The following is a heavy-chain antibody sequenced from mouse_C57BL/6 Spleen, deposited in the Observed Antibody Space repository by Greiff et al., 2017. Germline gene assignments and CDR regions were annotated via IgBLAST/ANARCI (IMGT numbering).Heavy chain of an antibody. CDR1: GYAFTNYL. J-gene: IGHJ4*01. CDR3: ALSTMVYYYAMDY. CDR2: INPGSGGT. V-gene: IGHV1-54*01. Sequence: QVQLQQSGAELVRPGTSVKVSCKASGYAFTNYLIEWVKQRPGQGLEWIGVINPGSGGTNYNEKFKGKATLTADKSSSTAYMQLSSLTSEDSAVYFCALSTMVYYYAMDYWGQGTSVTASS. D-gene: IGHD2-2*01.